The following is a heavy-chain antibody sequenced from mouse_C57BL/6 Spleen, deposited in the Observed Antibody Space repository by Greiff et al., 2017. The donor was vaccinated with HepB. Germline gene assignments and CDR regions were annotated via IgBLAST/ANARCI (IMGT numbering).Heavy chain of an antibody. CDR3: TRGANWDSFDY. D-gene: IGHD4-1*01. Sequence: EVKLVESGEGLVKPGGSLKLSCAASGFTFSSYAMSWVRQTPEKRLEWVAYISSGGDYIYYADTVKGRFTISRDNARNTLYLQMSSLKSEDTAMYYCTRGANWDSFDYWGQGTTLTVSS. CDR2: ISSGGDYI. J-gene: IGHJ2*01. CDR1: GFTFSSYA. V-gene: IGHV5-9-1*02.